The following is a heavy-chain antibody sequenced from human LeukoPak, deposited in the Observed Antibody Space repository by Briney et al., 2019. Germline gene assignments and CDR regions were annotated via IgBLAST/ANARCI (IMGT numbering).Heavy chain of an antibody. Sequence: KPSETLSLTCAVYGGSFSGYYWSWIRQPPGKGLEWIGEINHSGSTNYNPSLKSRVTISVDTSKNQFSLKLSSVAAADTAVYYCARGLGYSYGRFQHWGQGTLVTVSS. J-gene: IGHJ1*01. CDR3: ARGLGYSYGRFQH. CDR2: INHSGST. V-gene: IGHV4-34*01. D-gene: IGHD5-18*01. CDR1: GGSFSGYY.